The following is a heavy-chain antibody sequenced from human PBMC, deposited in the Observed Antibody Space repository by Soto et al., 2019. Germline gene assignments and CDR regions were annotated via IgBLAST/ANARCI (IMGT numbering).Heavy chain of an antibody. CDR1: GFTFSSYG. CDR3: AKAIYSSSWGSVNH. CDR2: IAYDGSNK. J-gene: IGHJ5*02. Sequence: GGSLILSCAASGFTFSSYGMHWVRQAPGKGLEWGAVIAYDGSNKYYADSVKGRFTISRDNSKNTLYLQMNSLRAEDTAVYYCAKAIYSSSWGSVNHWGQGTLVTVSS. V-gene: IGHV3-30*18. D-gene: IGHD6-13*01.